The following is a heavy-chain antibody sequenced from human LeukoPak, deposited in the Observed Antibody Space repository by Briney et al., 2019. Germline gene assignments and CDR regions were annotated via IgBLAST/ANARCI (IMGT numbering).Heavy chain of an antibody. V-gene: IGHV4-59*01. J-gene: IGHJ4*02. D-gene: IGHD6-19*01. Sequence: SETLSLTCDVSGDSISNDYLTWIRQSPGKGLEYIGYIHYRGIANYNPSLWDQVTISVDTTKNHFSLKLTDVTAADTAVYYCARGKRDSGWPCFGYWGQGKLVILSS. CDR1: GDSISNDY. CDR2: IHYRGIA. CDR3: ARGKRDSGWPCFGY.